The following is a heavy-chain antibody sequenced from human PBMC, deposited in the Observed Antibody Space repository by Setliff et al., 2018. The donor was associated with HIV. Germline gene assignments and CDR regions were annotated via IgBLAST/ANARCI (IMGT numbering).Heavy chain of an antibody. CDR2: ISTYSDEA. V-gene: IGHV1-18*01. D-gene: IGHD6-19*01. CDR1: GYTFTSYG. CDR3: ARDASTGWRTMGFDY. J-gene: IGHJ4*02. Sequence: ASVKVSCKPSGYTFTSYGLSWVRQAPGQGLEWMGWISTYSDEASYAQKLQGRVTVTTDISTSTAYMELRSLRSDDTAVYYCARDASTGWRTMGFDYWGQGTLVTVSS.